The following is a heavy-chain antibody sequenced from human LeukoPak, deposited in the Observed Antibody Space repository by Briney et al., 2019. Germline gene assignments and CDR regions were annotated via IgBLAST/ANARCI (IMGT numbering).Heavy chain of an antibody. V-gene: IGHV3-30-3*01. Sequence: QPGRSPRLSCATSGFTFSSFVMHWVRQAPGKGLEWVAVLSNDGNNKYYGDSVKGRFSVSRDNSESTLYLQMNSLRAEDTAVYFCTTGAPGTSFDYWGQGTLVTVSS. CDR2: LSNDGNNK. D-gene: IGHD1-14*01. CDR3: TTGAPGTSFDY. CDR1: GFTFSSFV. J-gene: IGHJ4*02.